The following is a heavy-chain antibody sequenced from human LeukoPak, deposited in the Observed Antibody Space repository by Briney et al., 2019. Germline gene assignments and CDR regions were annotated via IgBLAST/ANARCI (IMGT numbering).Heavy chain of an antibody. CDR3: ASQRNFRYSSSWAHWYFDL. Sequence: SETLSLTCTVSGHSISSAHYWGWIRQPLGKGLEWIGSIYHSGATYYNPSLKSRVTISVDTSKNQFSLKLNSVTAADTAVYYCASQRNFRYSSSWAHWYFDLWGRGTLVTVSS. CDR1: GHSISSAHY. V-gene: IGHV4-38-2*02. CDR2: IYHSGAT. D-gene: IGHD6-13*01. J-gene: IGHJ2*01.